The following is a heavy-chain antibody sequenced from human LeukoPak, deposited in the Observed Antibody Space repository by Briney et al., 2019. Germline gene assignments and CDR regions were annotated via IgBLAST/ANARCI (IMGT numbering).Heavy chain of an antibody. CDR1: GGSISSYY. J-gene: IGHJ5*02. CDR2: IYYSGST. D-gene: IGHD3-22*01. Sequence: SETLSLTCTVSGGSISSYYWSWIRQPPGKGLEWIGYIYYSGSTNYNPSLKSRVTISVDTSKNQFSLKLSSVTAADTAVYYCAREKVTSRNYYDSSGYYLAFDPWGQGTLVTVSS. V-gene: IGHV4-59*01. CDR3: AREKVTSRNYYDSSGYYLAFDP.